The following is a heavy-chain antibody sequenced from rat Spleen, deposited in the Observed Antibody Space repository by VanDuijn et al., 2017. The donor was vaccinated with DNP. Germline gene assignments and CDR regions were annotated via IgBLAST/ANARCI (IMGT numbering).Heavy chain of an antibody. J-gene: IGHJ2*01. Sequence: EVQLVESGGGLVQPGRSLKLSCVASGFTVNNFWMAWIRQVPGKGLEWVAAIFSSGGSTYYPNSVRGRFTISRDNAKSSLYLQMNSLKSEDTATYYCARGTDILRVEDYFDYWGQGVMVTVSS. D-gene: IGHD1-9*01. CDR2: IFSSGGST. V-gene: IGHV5-31*01. CDR1: GFTVNNFW. CDR3: ARGTDILRVEDYFDY.